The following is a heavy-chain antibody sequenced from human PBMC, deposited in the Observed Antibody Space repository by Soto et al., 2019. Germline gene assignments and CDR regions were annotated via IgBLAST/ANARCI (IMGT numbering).Heavy chain of an antibody. Sequence: QVQLVESGGGVVQPGRSLRLSCAASGFTFSSYGMHWVRQAPGKGLEWVAVIWYDGSNKYYADSVKGRFTISRDNSKNTLYLQMNSLRAEDTAVYYCARVPLYGDYRNPYFDYWGQGTLVTVSS. CDR3: ARVPLYGDYRNPYFDY. D-gene: IGHD4-17*01. J-gene: IGHJ4*02. CDR2: IWYDGSNK. CDR1: GFTFSSYG. V-gene: IGHV3-33*01.